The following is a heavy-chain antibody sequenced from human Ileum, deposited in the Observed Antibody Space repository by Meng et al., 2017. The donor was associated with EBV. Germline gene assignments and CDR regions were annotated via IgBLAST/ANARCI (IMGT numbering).Heavy chain of an antibody. CDR1: KFTFKNYG. CDR3: ARDIRSWYFDL. Sequence: QLVGSGGGVVQPGRSLRLSCAASKFTFKNYGMHWVRQAPGKGLEWVAVIWYDGSNKYYADSVRGRFTVTRDNSKNTLYLQMDSLRAEDTAVYYCARDIRSWYFDLWGRGTLVTVSS. V-gene: IGHV3-33*01. D-gene: IGHD3-10*01. J-gene: IGHJ2*01. CDR2: IWYDGSNK.